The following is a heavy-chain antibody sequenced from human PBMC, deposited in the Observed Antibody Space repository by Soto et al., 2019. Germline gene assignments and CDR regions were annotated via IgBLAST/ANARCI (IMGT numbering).Heavy chain of an antibody. CDR3: ASPPAL. CDR2: IYHSGST. J-gene: IGHJ3*01. V-gene: IGHV4-30-2*01. Sequence: QLQLQESGSGLVKPAQTLSLTCDVSGGSISSGGYSWSWLRQPPGKGLEWIGYIYHSGSTYYNPSLKRRVTISVDRAKNQFSRKLGCVSGEDTAVYYCASPPALLGQGTMVTVSS. CDR1: GGSISSGGYS.